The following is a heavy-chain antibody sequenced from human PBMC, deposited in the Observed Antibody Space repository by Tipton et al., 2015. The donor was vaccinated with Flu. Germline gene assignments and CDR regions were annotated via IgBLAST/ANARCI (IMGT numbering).Heavy chain of an antibody. CDR3: ARSIAVSGKFDP. J-gene: IGHJ5*02. D-gene: IGHD6-19*01. CDR1: GGSITTRSFF. CDR2: VYYSGST. Sequence: TLSLTCTVSGGSITTRSFFWGWFRQPPGKGLEWIVTVYYSGSTYYNPSLKSRVTISVDTSRNQFSLKLSSVTAADTAVYYCARSIAVSGKFDPWGQGTLVTVSS. V-gene: IGHV4-39*01.